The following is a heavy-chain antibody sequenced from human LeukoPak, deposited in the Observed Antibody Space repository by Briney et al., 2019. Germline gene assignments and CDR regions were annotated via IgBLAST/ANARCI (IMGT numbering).Heavy chain of an antibody. J-gene: IGHJ6*03. Sequence: SVKVSCKASGGTFSSYAISWVRQAPGQGLEWMGGIIPIFGTANYAQKFQGRVTITADKSTSTAYMELSSLRSEDTAVYYCATSRRKQQLVRRGAYYYYYYMDVWGKGTTATVSS. V-gene: IGHV1-69*06. CDR2: IIPIFGTA. CDR1: GGTFSSYA. CDR3: ATSRRKQQLVRRGAYYYYYYMDV. D-gene: IGHD6-13*01.